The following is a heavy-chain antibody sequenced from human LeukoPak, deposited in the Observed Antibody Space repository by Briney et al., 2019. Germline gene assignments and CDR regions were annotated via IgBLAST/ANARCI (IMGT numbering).Heavy chain of an antibody. D-gene: IGHD3-22*01. CDR1: GFTFSRYA. CDR3: TRDLSGHYSIDY. J-gene: IGHJ4*02. CDR2: ISDNGRNI. V-gene: IGHV3-30*04. Sequence: GRSLRLSCAASGFTFSRYAIHWVRQAPGKGPEWVAFISDNGRNIDYADSVKGRFTISRDNSKNTLYLQVNNLRPEDTAVYYCTRDLSGHYSIDYWGQGTLVTVSS.